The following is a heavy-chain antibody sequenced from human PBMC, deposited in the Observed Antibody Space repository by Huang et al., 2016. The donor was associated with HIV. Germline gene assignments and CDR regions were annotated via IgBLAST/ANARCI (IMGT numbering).Heavy chain of an antibody. CDR2: IDTDKSDT. Sequence: QVQLVQSGAEVKKPGASVTVSCKASGYTFTNFAMHWVRQAPGQRLEWMGWIDTDKSDTRYSQRFQGRLTITGDTSASTAYMELSSLRSEDTAVYYCARDPHVFVAGPFFDCWGQGTLVTVSS. CDR3: ARDPHVFVAGPFFDC. D-gene: IGHD3-10*02. J-gene: IGHJ4*02. V-gene: IGHV1-3*04. CDR1: GYTFTNFA.